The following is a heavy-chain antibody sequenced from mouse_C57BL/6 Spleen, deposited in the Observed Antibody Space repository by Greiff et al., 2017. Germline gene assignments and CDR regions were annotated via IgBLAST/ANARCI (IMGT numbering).Heavy chain of an antibody. J-gene: IGHJ1*03. Sequence: EVQLQQSGPELVKPGASVKISCKASGYTFTDYYMNWVKQSHGKSLEWIGDINPNNGGTSYNQKFKGKATLTVDKSSSTAYMELRSLTSEDSAVYYCARTLYGSSLYCYFDVWGTGTTVTVSS. CDR2: INPNNGGT. D-gene: IGHD1-1*01. CDR3: ARTLYGSSLYCYFDV. V-gene: IGHV1-26*01. CDR1: GYTFTDYY.